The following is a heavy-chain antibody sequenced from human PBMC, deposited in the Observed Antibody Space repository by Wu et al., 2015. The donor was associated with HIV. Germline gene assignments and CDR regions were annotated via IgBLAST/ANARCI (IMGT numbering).Heavy chain of an antibody. V-gene: IGHV1-69*15. J-gene: IGHJ5*02. CDR2: IIPIFGTA. CDR3: ARDTRKTTVTTGFDP. D-gene: IGHD4-17*01. CDR1: GGTFSSYA. Sequence: QVQLVQSGREVKKAWGPQVKVSCKASGGTFSSYAISWVRQAPGQGLEWMGRIIPIFGTANYAQKFQGRVTITADESTSTAYMELSSLRSEDTAVYYCARDTRKTTVTTGFDPWGQGTLVTVSS.